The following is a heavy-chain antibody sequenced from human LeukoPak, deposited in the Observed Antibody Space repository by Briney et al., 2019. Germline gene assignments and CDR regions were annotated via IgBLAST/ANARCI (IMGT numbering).Heavy chain of an antibody. CDR1: GFTFTAAW. J-gene: IGHJ4*02. Sequence: GGSLRLSCAASGFTFTAAWMSWVRQAPGKGLEWVGRIVSKSDGGTTYYAAPVKGRFTISRDDLKNTLYLQMNSLKTEDTAVYFCTLDDVGLAPDYWGQGTLVTVSS. CDR3: TLDDVGLAPDY. D-gene: IGHD3-16*01. CDR2: IVSKSDGGTT. V-gene: IGHV3-15*04.